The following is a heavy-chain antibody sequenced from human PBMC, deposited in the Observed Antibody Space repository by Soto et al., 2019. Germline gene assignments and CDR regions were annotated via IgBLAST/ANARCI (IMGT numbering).Heavy chain of an antibody. D-gene: IGHD5-12*01. CDR3: ARGRDGYNQHWYFDL. V-gene: IGHV1-69*13. J-gene: IGHJ2*01. CDR2: IIPIFGTA. Sequence: SVKVSCKASGGTFSSYAISWVRQAPGQGLEWMGGIIPIFGTANYAQKFQGRVTITADESTSTAYMELSSLRSEDTAVYYCARGRDGYNQHWYFDLWGRGTLVTVSS. CDR1: GGTFSSYA.